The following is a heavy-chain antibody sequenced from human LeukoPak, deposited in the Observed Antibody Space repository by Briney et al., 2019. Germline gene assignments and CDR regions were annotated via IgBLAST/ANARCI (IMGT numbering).Heavy chain of an antibody. J-gene: IGHJ4*02. D-gene: IGHD1-26*01. CDR3: ARLSGYSGHYYRDY. Sequence: SETLSLTCTVSGDSLSSYYWSWIRQPPGKGLEWIGYIYYSGSTNYNPSLRSRVTISVDTSKNQFSLRLSSATAADTAAYYCARLSGYSGHYYRDYWGQGTLVTVSS. CDR1: GDSLSSYY. CDR2: IYYSGST. V-gene: IGHV4-59*08.